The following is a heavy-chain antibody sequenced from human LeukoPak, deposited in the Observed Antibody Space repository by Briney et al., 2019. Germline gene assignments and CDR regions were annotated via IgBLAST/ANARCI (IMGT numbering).Heavy chain of an antibody. CDR2: ISSSVRSR. V-gene: IGHV3-11*04. CDR3: ARVIRDGYNWDY. CDR1: RFTLSVYY. Sequence: GGSMRLSCAVSRFTLSVYYMRWISQAPGKGLGWVSYISSSVRSRYYADSVKGRFTIYRDNAKNSLYVQMNSLRAEDTAVYYCARVIRDGYNWDYWGQGTLVTVSS. D-gene: IGHD5-24*01. J-gene: IGHJ4*02.